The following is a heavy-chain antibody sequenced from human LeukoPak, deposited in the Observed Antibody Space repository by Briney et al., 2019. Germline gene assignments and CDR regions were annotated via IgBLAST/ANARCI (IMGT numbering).Heavy chain of an antibody. D-gene: IGHD2-15*01. CDR1: GGSFGDYY. CDR2: INHSGST. Sequence: SETLSLTCAVYGGSFGDYYWSWIRQPPGKGLEWIGEINHSGSTNYNPSLKSRVTISVDTSKNQFSLKLSSVTAADTAVYYCARGGTGYCSGGSCYSQAYWGQGTLVTVSS. J-gene: IGHJ4*02. V-gene: IGHV4-34*01. CDR3: ARGGTGYCSGGSCYSQAY.